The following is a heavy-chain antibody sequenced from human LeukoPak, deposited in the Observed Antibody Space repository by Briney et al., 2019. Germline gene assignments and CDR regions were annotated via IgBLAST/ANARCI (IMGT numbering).Heavy chain of an antibody. Sequence: GASVKVSCKASGYTFTSYDINWVRQATGQGLEWMGWMNPNSGNTGYAQKFQGRVTITRNTSISTAYMELSSLRSEDTAVYYCARAGKGYSSGWYYFDYWGQGTLVTVSS. CDR2: MNPNSGNT. CDR3: ARAGKGYSSGWYYFDY. J-gene: IGHJ4*02. V-gene: IGHV1-8*03. CDR1: GYTFTSYD. D-gene: IGHD6-19*01.